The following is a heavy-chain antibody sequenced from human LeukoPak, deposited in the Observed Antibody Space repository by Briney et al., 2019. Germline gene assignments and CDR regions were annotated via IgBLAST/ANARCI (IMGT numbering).Heavy chain of an antibody. Sequence: SETLSLTCTVSGGSISSYYWSWIRQPPGKGLEWIGYIYYSGSTNYNPSLKSRVTISVDTSKNQFSLKLSSVTAADTAVYYCARAQGMVVPPGVDPWGQGTLVTVSS. V-gene: IGHV4-59*12. CDR1: GGSISSYY. D-gene: IGHD1-26*01. J-gene: IGHJ5*02. CDR3: ARAQGMVVPPGVDP. CDR2: IYYSGST.